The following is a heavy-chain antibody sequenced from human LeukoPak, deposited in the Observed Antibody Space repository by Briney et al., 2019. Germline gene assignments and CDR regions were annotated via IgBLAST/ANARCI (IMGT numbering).Heavy chain of an antibody. V-gene: IGHV3-21*01. CDR1: GFTFSSYS. Sequence: GGSLRLSCAASGFTFSSYSMSWVRQAPGKGLEWVSSISSSSSYIYYADSAKGRFTISRDNAKNSLYLQMNSLRAEDTAVYYCARAGGLWSGYLNWFDPWGQGTLVTVTS. J-gene: IGHJ5*02. D-gene: IGHD3-3*01. CDR2: ISSSSSYI. CDR3: ARAGGLWSGYLNWFDP.